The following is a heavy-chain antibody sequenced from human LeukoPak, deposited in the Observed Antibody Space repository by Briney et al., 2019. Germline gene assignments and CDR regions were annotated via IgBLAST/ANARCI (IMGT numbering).Heavy chain of an antibody. D-gene: IGHD3-10*01. J-gene: IGHJ3*02. CDR1: GGSFSGYY. Sequence: SETLSLTCAVYGGSFSGYYWSWIRQPPGKGLEWIGEIDHSGSTNYNPSLKSRVTISVDTSKNQFSLKLNSVTAADTAVYHCARSDQHGSGSDWATPFDAFDIWGRGTMVTVSP. V-gene: IGHV4-34*01. CDR2: IDHSGST. CDR3: ARSDQHGSGSDWATPFDAFDI.